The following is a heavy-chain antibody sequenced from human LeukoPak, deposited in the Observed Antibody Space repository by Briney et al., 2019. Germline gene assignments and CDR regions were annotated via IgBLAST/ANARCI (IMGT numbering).Heavy chain of an antibody. CDR1: GGSISSYY. V-gene: IGHV4-59*01. CDR3: ARGRWLPVFDF. J-gene: IGHJ4*02. D-gene: IGHD3-22*01. CDR2: IYYSGST. Sequence: SETLSLTCTVSGGSISSYYWSWIRQPPGKGLEWIGYIYYSGSTNYNPSLKSRVTISVDTSKNHFSLKLSSVTAADTAVYYCARGRWLPVFDFWGQGTLVTVSS.